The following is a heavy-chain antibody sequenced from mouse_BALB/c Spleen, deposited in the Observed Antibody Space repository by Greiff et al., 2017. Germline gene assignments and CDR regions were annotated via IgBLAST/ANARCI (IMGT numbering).Heavy chain of an antibody. V-gene: IGHV5-6-4*01. CDR2: ISSGGSYT. CDR1: GFTFSSYT. D-gene: IGHD1-1*01. J-gene: IGHJ4*01. CDR3: TRDEGVITTVVARGDY. Sequence: EVKLVESGGGLVKPGGSLKLSCAASGFTFSSYTMSWVRQTPEKRLEWVATISSGGSYTYYPDSVKGRFTISRDNAKNTLYLQMSSLKSEDTAMYYCTRDEGVITTVVARGDYWGQGTSVTVSS.